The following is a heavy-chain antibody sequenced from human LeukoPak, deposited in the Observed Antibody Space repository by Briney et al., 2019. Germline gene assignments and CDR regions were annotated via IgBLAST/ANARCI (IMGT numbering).Heavy chain of an antibody. Sequence: TGGSLRLSCAASGFTFSSYGMHWVRQAPGKGLEWVAVIWYDGSNKYYADSVKGRFTISRDNSKNTLYLQMNSLRAEDTAVYYCARGSHYYGSGSYPSDYWGQGTLVTVSP. CDR1: GFTFSSYG. CDR3: ARGSHYYGSGSYPSDY. CDR2: IWYDGSNK. V-gene: IGHV3-33*01. J-gene: IGHJ4*02. D-gene: IGHD3-10*01.